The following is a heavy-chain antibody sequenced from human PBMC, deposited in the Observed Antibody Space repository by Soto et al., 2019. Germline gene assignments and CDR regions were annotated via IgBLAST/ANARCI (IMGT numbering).Heavy chain of an antibody. D-gene: IGHD3-10*01. J-gene: IGHJ3*02. CDR2: IYYSGST. Sequence: QVQLQESGPGLVKPSETLSLTCTVSGGSISSYYWSWIQQPPGKGLEWIGYIYYSGSTNYNPSLKSRVTISVDTSKNQFSLKLSSVTAADTAVYYCARDHGVYYGSGRGGAFDIWGQGTMVTVSS. V-gene: IGHV4-59*01. CDR3: ARDHGVYYGSGRGGAFDI. CDR1: GGSISSYY.